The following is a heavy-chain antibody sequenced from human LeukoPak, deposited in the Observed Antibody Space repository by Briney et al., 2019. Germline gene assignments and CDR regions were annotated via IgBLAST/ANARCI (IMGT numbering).Heavy chain of an antibody. J-gene: IGHJ4*02. CDR3: ARPISRGGSYVY. CDR1: GGSISSSPYY. V-gene: IGHV4-39*01. Sequence: SETLSLTCTVSGGSISSSPYYWAWIRQPPGKGLEWIGCVWHSGSAYYNPSLKSRFTISVDTSKNQFSLKLSSVTAADTAVYYCARPISRGGSYVYWGQGTLVTVSS. CDR2: VWHSGSA. D-gene: IGHD1-26*01.